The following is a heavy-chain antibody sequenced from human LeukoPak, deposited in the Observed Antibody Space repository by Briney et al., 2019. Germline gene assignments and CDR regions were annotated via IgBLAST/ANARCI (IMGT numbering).Heavy chain of an antibody. CDR2: ISAYNGNT. CDR3: SRADSSGTPNLS. CDR1: GYTFTSYG. D-gene: IGHD3-22*01. V-gene: IGHV1-18*01. J-gene: IGHJ4*02. Sequence: ASVKVSCKASGYTFTSYGISWVRQAPGQGLEWMGWISAYNGNTNYAQKLQGRVTMTTDTSTSTAYMELRSLRSDDTAVYYCSRADSSGTPNLSWGQGTLVTVSS.